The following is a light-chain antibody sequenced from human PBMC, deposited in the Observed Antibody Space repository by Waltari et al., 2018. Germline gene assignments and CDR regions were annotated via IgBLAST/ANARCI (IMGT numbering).Light chain of an antibody. J-gene: IGKJ1*01. V-gene: IGKV3-20*01. CDR1: QTVGSSS. Sequence: EIVLTQSPGTASLSPGERVTLSCRASQTVGSSSLAWYQQKPGQAPRLVIYRASRRATGFPDRFSGSESGTEFSLTISRLEPEDFAVYYCQQHGTLPATFGQGTKVEIK. CDR2: RAS. CDR3: QQHGTLPAT.